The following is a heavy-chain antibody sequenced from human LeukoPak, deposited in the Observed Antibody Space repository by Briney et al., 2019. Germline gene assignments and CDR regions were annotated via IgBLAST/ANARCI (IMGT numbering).Heavy chain of an antibody. CDR2: LDPNDGET. Sequence: ASVTVSCKVSGYTLSELSIYWVRQAPGNRLEWVGGLDPNDGETIYAQKFQDRVIMIEDKSKDTAYMDVSSLSSGGTAVFYWAASFLRFSPDFDYWGQGTLVADCS. V-gene: IGHV1-24*01. CDR3: AASFLRFSPDFDY. CDR1: GYTLSELS. D-gene: IGHD3-3*01. J-gene: IGHJ4*02.